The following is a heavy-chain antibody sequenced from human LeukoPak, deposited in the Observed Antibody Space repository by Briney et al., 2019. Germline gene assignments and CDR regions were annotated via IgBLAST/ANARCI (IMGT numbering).Heavy chain of an antibody. J-gene: IGHJ4*02. CDR2: ISGSGGST. Sequence: GGSLRLSCAASGFTFSSYAMSWVRQAPGKGLEWVSAISGSGGSTYYADSVKGRFTISRDNSKNTLYLQMNSLRAEDTAVYYCANGRFPSGYDFSDYWGQGTLVNVSS. CDR3: ANGRFPSGYDFSDY. V-gene: IGHV3-23*01. D-gene: IGHD5-12*01. CDR1: GFTFSSYA.